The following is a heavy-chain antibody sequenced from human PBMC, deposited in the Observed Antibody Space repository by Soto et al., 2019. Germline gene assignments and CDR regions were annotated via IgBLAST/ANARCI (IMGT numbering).Heavy chain of an antibody. CDR1: GFTFSNAW. CDR2: IKSKTDGGTT. Sequence: PGGSLRLSCAASGFTFSNAWMSWVRHAPGKGLEWVGRIKSKTDGGTTDYAAPVKGRFTISRDDSKNTLYLQMNSLKTEDTAVYYCTTDEGTAMVTVWDYYYYYGMDVWGQGTTVTVSS. CDR3: TTDEGTAMVTVWDYYYYYGMDV. V-gene: IGHV3-15*01. D-gene: IGHD5-18*01. J-gene: IGHJ6*02.